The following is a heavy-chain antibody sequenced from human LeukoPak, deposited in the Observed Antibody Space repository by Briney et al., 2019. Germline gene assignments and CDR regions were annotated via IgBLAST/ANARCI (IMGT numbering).Heavy chain of an antibody. V-gene: IGHV4-38-2*02. CDR2: IYHSGNS. Sequence: PSETLSLTCTVSDYSISSGYYWGWIRQPPGKGLEWIGSIYHSGNSYYNPSLKSRATISVDTSKNHFSLKLRSVTAADTAVYYCARAETYSSCWYDAFFDYWGQGALVTVSS. J-gene: IGHJ4*02. CDR3: ARAETYSSCWYDAFFDY. CDR1: DYSISSGYY. D-gene: IGHD6-19*01.